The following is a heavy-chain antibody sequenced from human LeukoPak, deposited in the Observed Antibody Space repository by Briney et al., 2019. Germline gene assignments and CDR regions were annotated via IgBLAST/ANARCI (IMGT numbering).Heavy chain of an antibody. CDR1: GFTFSSYS. V-gene: IGHV3-21*01. J-gene: IGHJ4*02. Sequence: GGSLRLSCAASGFTFSSYSMNWVRQAPGKGLEWVSSISSSSSYIYYADSVKGRFTISRDNAKNSLYLQMNSLRAEDTAVYYCARGNDCGDYVSLDWGQGTLVTVSS. CDR2: ISSSSSYI. D-gene: IGHD4-17*01. CDR3: ARGNDCGDYVSLD.